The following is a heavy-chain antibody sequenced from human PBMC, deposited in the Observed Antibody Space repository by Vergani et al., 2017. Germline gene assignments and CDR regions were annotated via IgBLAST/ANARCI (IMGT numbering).Heavy chain of an antibody. CDR2: IIPIFGTA. V-gene: IGHV1-69*01. Sequence: QVQLVQSGAEVKKPGSSVKVSCKASGGTFSSYAISWVRQAPGQGLEWMGGIIPIFGTANYAQKFQGRVTITADESTSTAYMELSSLRSEDTAVYYCARVAGTYYDFWSGYYRGYGMDVWGQGTTVTVSS. CDR1: GGTFSSYA. CDR3: ARVAGTYYDFWSGYYRGYGMDV. J-gene: IGHJ6*02. D-gene: IGHD3-3*01.